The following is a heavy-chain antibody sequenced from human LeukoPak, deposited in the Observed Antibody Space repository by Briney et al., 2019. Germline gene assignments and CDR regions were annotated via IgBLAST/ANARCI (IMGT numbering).Heavy chain of an antibody. Sequence: PSETLSLTCTVSGGSINSYYWSWIRQPPGKGLEWIGYIYYSGSPNYNPSLKSRVTISVDTSKKQFSLKLTSVTAADTAVYYCARRGSGSYWYFDLWGRGTLVTVSS. J-gene: IGHJ2*01. CDR1: GGSINSYY. D-gene: IGHD3-10*01. V-gene: IGHV4-59*01. CDR3: ARRGSGSYWYFDL. CDR2: IYYSGSP.